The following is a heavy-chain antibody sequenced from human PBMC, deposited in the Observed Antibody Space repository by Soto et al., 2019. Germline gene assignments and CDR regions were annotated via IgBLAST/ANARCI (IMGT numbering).Heavy chain of an antibody. V-gene: IGHV4-59*08. Sequence: SETLSLTCTVSGGSISSYYWSWIRQPPGKGLEWIGYIYYSGSTNYNPSLKSRVTISVDTSKNQFSLKLSSVTAADTAVYYCARHRAQSGLFYYMDVWGKGTTVTVSS. CDR1: GGSISSYY. J-gene: IGHJ6*03. CDR3: ARHRAQSGLFYYMDV. CDR2: IYYSGST.